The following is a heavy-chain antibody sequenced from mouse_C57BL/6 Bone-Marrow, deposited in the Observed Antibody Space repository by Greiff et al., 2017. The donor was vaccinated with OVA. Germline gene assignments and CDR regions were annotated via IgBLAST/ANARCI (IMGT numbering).Heavy chain of an antibody. Sequence: QVQLQQPGAELVKPGASVKLSCKASGYTFTSYWMQWVNQRPGQGLEWIGEIDPSDSYTNYNQKFKGKATLTVDTSSSTAYMQLSSLTSEDSAGYYCESAVFAYWGQGTLVTVSA. V-gene: IGHV1-50*01. CDR1: GYTFTSYW. J-gene: IGHJ3*01. CDR3: ESAVFAY. CDR2: IDPSDSYT.